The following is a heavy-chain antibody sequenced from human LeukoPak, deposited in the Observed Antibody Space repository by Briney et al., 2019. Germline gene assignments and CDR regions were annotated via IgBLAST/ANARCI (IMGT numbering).Heavy chain of an antibody. CDR1: GFTFGDYA. D-gene: IGHD3-3*01. Sequence: GGSLRLSCTASGFTFGDYAMSWVRQAPGKGLEWVGFIRSKAYGGTTEYAASVKGRFTISRDDSKSIAYLQMNSLKTEDTAVYYCTREVYDFWSGYRFDYWGQGTLVTVSS. J-gene: IGHJ4*02. CDR3: TREVYDFWSGYRFDY. CDR2: IRSKAYGGTT. V-gene: IGHV3-49*04.